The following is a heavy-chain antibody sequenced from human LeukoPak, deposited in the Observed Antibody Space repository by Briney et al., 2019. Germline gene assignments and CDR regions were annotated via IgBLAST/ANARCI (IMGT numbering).Heavy chain of an antibody. Sequence: PGGTLRLSCAASGITFSSYGMSWVRQAPGKGLEWVSSISSTGGTTYYADSVKGRFTISRDNSKNTLYLQMNSLRDEDTAVYYCAHLGPVVSTDLDYWGQGTLVTVSS. CDR2: ISSTGGTT. J-gene: IGHJ4*02. CDR3: AHLGPVVSTDLDY. CDR1: GITFSSYG. D-gene: IGHD4-23*01. V-gene: IGHV3-23*01.